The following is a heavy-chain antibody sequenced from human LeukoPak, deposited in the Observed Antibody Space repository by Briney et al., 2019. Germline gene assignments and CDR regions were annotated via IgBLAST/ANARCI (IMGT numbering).Heavy chain of an antibody. Sequence: SVKVSCKASGYTFTTYDFTWVRQAPGQGLEWMGWISGPNRNRKYAQKLQGRVTMTTDTSTSTAHMELRSLRSDDTAVYYCARSSGWYAPAIDYWGQGTLVTVSS. CDR2: ISGPNRNR. CDR3: ARSSGWYAPAIDY. J-gene: IGHJ4*02. D-gene: IGHD6-19*01. CDR1: GYTFTTYD. V-gene: IGHV1-18*01.